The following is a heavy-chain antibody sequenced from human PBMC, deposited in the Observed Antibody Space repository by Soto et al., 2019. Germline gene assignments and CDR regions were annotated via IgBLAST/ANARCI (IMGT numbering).Heavy chain of an antibody. D-gene: IGHD6-13*01. CDR1: GFTFSNCV. J-gene: IGHJ4*02. V-gene: IGHV3-23*01. CDR3: VTGLLSGRWYAAD. Sequence: GGSLRLSCETSGFTFSNCVMTWVRQAPGKGLEWVSVITKSGDTDYADSVKGRFTISRDNSKSTVYLQMNSLRAEDTAVYYCVTGLLSGRWYAADWGQGTLVTVSS. CDR2: ITKSGDT.